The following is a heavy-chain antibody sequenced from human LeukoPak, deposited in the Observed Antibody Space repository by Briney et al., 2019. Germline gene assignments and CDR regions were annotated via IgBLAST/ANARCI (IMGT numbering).Heavy chain of an antibody. J-gene: IGHJ6*03. D-gene: IGHD3-3*01. CDR2: INPSGGST. CDR3: AREGVRYDFWSGFNYYYYMDV. CDR1: GYTFTSYY. V-gene: IGHV1-46*03. Sequence: ASVKVSCKASGYTFTSYYMHWVRQAPGQGLEWMGIINPSGGSTSYAQKFQGRVTMTRDTSTSTVYMELSSLRSEDTAVYYCAREGVRYDFWSGFNYYYYMDVWGKGTTVTVSS.